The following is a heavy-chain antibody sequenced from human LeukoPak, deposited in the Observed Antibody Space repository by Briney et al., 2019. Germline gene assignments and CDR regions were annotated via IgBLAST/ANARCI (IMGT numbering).Heavy chain of an antibody. CDR2: INHSGST. CDR1: GGSFSGYY. V-gene: IGHV4-34*01. CDR3: ASLGYCSSTSCPNFDY. Sequence: SETLSLTCAVYGGSFSGYYWSWIRQPPGKGLEWIGEINHSGSTNYNPSLKSRVTISVDTSKNQFSLKLSSVTAADTAVYYCASLGYCSSTSCPNFDYWGQGTLVTVSS. D-gene: IGHD2-2*01. J-gene: IGHJ4*02.